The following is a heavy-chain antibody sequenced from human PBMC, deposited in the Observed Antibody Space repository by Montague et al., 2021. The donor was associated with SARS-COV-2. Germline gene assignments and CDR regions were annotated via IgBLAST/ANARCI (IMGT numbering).Heavy chain of an antibody. D-gene: IGHD2-21*01. Sequence: TLSLTCTVSGGSIGSGSYYWSWIRQPAGKGLVWIGRIYTSGSTNYNPSLKSRVTISVDTSKNQFSLKLSSVTAADTAVYYCARVVGFDFDYWGQGTLVTVSS. CDR3: ARVVGFDFDY. J-gene: IGHJ4*02. V-gene: IGHV4-61*02. CDR1: GGSIGSGSYY. CDR2: IYTSGST.